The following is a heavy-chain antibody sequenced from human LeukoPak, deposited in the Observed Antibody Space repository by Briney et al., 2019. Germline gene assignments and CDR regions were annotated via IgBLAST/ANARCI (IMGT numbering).Heavy chain of an antibody. D-gene: IGHD6-13*01. J-gene: IGHJ6*02. Sequence: ASVKVSCKASGYTFTSYGIIWVRQAPGQGLEWMGWISAYNGNTNYAQKLQGRVTMTTDTSTSTAYVELRSLRSDDTAVYYCARSIAAAGTDYYYGMDVWGQGTTVTVSS. CDR3: ARSIAAAGTDYYYGMDV. CDR2: ISAYNGNT. V-gene: IGHV1-18*01. CDR1: GYTFTSYG.